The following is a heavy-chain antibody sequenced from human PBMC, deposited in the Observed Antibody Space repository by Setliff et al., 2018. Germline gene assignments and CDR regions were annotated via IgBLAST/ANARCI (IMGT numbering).Heavy chain of an antibody. J-gene: IGHJ4*02. CDR2: GSRGGSTT. D-gene: IGHD3-16*01. CDR3: AKTYIVATVWGDKAFDY. Sequence: GGSLRLSCAASGFTFSIYAMRWVRQAPGKGLEWVSVGSRGGSTTFYADSVKGRVTISRDNSKNTVYLQLNSLRAEDAAVYYWAKTYIVATVWGDKAFDYWGQGTLVTVSS. CDR1: GFTFSIYA. V-gene: IGHV3-23*03.